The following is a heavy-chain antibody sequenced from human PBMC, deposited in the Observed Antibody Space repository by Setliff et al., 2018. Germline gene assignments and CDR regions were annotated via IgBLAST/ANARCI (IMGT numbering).Heavy chain of an antibody. CDR3: ARGRNIAARLLDS. Sequence: PSETLSLTCTVSGDSISSRTYYWSWIRQPAGKGLEWIGHIYTSWSTNYNPSLKSRVTISIDTSKDQFSLKLISMTAADTAVYYCARGRNIAARLLDSWGQGTLVTVSS. J-gene: IGHJ4*02. CDR1: GDSISSRTYY. V-gene: IGHV4-61*09. CDR2: IYTSWST. D-gene: IGHD6-6*01.